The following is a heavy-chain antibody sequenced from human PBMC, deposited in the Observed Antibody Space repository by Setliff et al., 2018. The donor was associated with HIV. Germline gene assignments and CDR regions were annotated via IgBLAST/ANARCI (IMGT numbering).Heavy chain of an antibody. CDR3: ARGGIAAADKRDINF. J-gene: IGHJ3*01. V-gene: IGHV1-46*01. CDR2: INPSGGST. CDR1: GYIFTSYY. Sequence: GASVKVSCKASGYIFTSYYMHWVRQAPGQGLEWLGVINPSGGSTDYAQTFKDRVTMTKETSTATVNMELRSLTSDDTAVYYCARGGIAAADKRDINFWGQGTMVTVSS. D-gene: IGHD6-13*01.